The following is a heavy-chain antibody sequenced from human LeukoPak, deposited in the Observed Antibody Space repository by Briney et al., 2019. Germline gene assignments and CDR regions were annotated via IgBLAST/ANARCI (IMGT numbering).Heavy chain of an antibody. V-gene: IGHV4-4*02. CDR1: GGAISSSNW. J-gene: IGHJ3*02. D-gene: IGHD3-10*01. Sequence: NSSETLSLTCAVSGGAISSSNWWSWVRQPPGKGLEWIGGIYHSGSTNYNPSLKSRVTISVDKSKNQFSLKLSSVTAADTAVYYCARDSTMVRGVPLDIWGQGTMVTVSS. CDR3: ARDSTMVRGVPLDI. CDR2: IYHSGST.